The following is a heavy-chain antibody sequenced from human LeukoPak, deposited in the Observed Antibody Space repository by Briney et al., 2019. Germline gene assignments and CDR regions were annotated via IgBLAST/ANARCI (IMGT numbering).Heavy chain of an antibody. V-gene: IGHV3-23*01. Sequence: PGGSLRLSCAASGFTFSSYAMSWVRQAPGKGLEWVSAISGSGGSTYYADSVKGRFTISRDNSKNTLYLQMNSLRAEDTAVYYCARECYYDSSGYYCYWGQGTLVTVSS. CDR1: GFTFSSYA. J-gene: IGHJ4*02. CDR3: ARECYYDSSGYYCY. CDR2: ISGSGGST. D-gene: IGHD3-22*01.